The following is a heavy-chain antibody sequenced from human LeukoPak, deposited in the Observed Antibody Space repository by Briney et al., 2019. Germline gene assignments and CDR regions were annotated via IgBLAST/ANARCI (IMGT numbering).Heavy chain of an antibody. Sequence: SETLSLTCTVSGGSIRSSSYYWGWIRQPPGKGLEWLASIFYSGSTFYNPSLKSRVTISVDTSQNQFSLKLSSVTAADTAVYYCARLRSGFYFDSWGQGTLVTVSS. CDR2: IFYSGST. CDR1: GGSIRSSSYY. J-gene: IGHJ4*02. V-gene: IGHV4-39*01. CDR3: ARLRSGFYFDS. D-gene: IGHD6-19*01.